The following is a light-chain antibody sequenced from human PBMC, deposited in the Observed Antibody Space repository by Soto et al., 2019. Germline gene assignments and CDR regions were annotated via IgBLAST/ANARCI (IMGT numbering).Light chain of an antibody. J-gene: IGLJ2*01. CDR2: GNS. V-gene: IGLV1-40*01. CDR3: QSYDSSLSVV. Sequence: QAVVTQPPSVSGAPGPRVTISCTGSSSNIGAGYYVHWYQQLPGTAPKLLIYGNSNRPSGVPDRFSGSKSGTSASLAITGLQAEDEADYYCQSYDSSLSVVFGGGTKLTVL. CDR1: SSNIGAGYY.